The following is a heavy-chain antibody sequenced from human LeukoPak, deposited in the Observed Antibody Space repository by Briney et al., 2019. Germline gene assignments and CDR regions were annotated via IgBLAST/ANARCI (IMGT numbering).Heavy chain of an antibody. CDR2: IYSGGST. CDR3: ARGVRIAVAGYIDY. D-gene: IGHD6-19*01. J-gene: IGHJ4*02. Sequence: GGSLRLSCAASGFTVSSNYMSWVRQAPGKGLEWVSVIYSGGSTYYADSVKGRFTISRDNSKNTLYLRMNSLRAEDTAVYYCARGVRIAVAGYIDYWGQGTLVTVSS. CDR1: GFTVSSNY. V-gene: IGHV3-66*02.